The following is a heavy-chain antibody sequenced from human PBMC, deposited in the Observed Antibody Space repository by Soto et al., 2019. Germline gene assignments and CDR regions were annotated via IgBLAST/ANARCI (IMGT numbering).Heavy chain of an antibody. V-gene: IGHV4-38-2*02. D-gene: IGHD1-1*01. CDR1: GYSISLGYY. CDR2: IYHSGNT. CDR3: ARDLWVEPELYYYGMDV. Sequence: SETLSLTCAVSGYSISLGYYWGWIRQPPGKGLEWIGSIYHSGNTYYNPSLKSRVSISLDTSKNHFSLELTSVTAADTAVYYCARDLWVEPELYYYGMDVWGQGTTVTVSS. J-gene: IGHJ6*02.